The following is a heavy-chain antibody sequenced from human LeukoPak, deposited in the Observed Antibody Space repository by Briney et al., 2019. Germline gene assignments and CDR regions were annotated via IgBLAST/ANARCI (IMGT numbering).Heavy chain of an antibody. J-gene: IGHJ1*01. CDR1: GDSVNRSDSY. CDR3: ARRRYYDGSGYLE. Sequence: PSETLSLTCSVSGDSVNRSDSYWDWIRQPPGKGLEWIGTIYYSGRTYYSPSLKSRVTMSVDPSNNQFSLNLRSVTAADTALYCCARRRYYDGSGYLEWSQGTLLSVSS. CDR2: IYYSGRT. V-gene: IGHV4-39*01. D-gene: IGHD3-22*01.